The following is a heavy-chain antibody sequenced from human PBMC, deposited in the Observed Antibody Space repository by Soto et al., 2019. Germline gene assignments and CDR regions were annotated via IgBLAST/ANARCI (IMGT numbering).Heavy chain of an antibody. D-gene: IGHD3-10*01. CDR3: ARGRRNGSVHPYGMDV. V-gene: IGHV1-3*01. CDR1: GYTFTSYA. J-gene: IGHJ6*02. Sequence: ASVKVSCKASGYTFTSYAMHWVRQAPGQRLEWMGWINAGNGNTKYSQKFQGRVTITRDTSTSTAYMELSSLRSEDTAVYYCARGRRNGSVHPYGMDVWGQGTTVTVSS. CDR2: INAGNGNT.